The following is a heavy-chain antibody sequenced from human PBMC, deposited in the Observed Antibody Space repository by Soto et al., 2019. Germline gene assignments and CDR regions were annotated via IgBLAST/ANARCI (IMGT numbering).Heavy chain of an antibody. CDR1: GFTFISDG. D-gene: IGHD3-9*01. Sequence: QVQLVESGGGVVQPWRSLRLSCAASGFTFISDGMHWFRQAPGKGLEWVAVIWYDGSNKYYADSVKGRFTISRENSKNTLYLQMNSMRAEDTAVYYCARERGGAGYDALALWGQGTMVLVSS. CDR3: ARERGGAGYDALAL. J-gene: IGHJ3*01. CDR2: IWYDGSNK. V-gene: IGHV3-33*01.